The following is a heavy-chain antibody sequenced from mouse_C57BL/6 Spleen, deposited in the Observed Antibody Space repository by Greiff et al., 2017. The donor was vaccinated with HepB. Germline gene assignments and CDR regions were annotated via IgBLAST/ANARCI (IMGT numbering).Heavy chain of an antibody. D-gene: IGHD2-5*01. CDR1: GFTFSDYY. V-gene: IGHV5-12*01. Sequence: EVQGVESGGGLVQPGGSLKLSCAASGFTFSDYYMYWVRQTPEKRLEWVAYISNGGGSTYYPDTVKGRFTISRDNAKNHLYLQMSRMKSEDTDMYYYAPYYSNSFAYWGQGTLVTVSA. CDR3: APYYSNSFAY. J-gene: IGHJ3*01. CDR2: ISNGGGST.